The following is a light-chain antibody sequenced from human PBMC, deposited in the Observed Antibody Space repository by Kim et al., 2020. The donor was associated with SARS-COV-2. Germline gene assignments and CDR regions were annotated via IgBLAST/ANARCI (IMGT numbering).Light chain of an antibody. J-gene: IGLJ2*01. V-gene: IGLV2-11*01. Sequence: QSALTQPRSVSGSPGQSVTISCTGTSSDVGVYNYVSWYQQHPGKAPKLMIYDVSKRPSGVPDRFSGSKSGNTASLTISGLQAEDEADYYCCSYAGSYTLVFGGGTQLTVL. CDR3: CSYAGSYTLV. CDR1: SSDVGVYNY. CDR2: DVS.